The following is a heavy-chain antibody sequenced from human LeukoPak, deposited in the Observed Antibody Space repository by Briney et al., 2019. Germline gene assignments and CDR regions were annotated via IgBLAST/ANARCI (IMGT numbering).Heavy chain of an antibody. CDR3: ARYYYDSSGYYDFDY. J-gene: IGHJ4*02. CDR1: GYSISSGDY. D-gene: IGHD3-22*01. Sequence: PSETLSLTCTVSGYSISSGDYWSWIRQPPGKGLEWIGYIYYSGTTNYNPSLKRRVTISVDTSKNQFSLKLSSVTAADTAVYYCARYYYDSSGYYDFDYWGQGTLVTVSS. V-gene: IGHV4-61*08. CDR2: IYYSGTT.